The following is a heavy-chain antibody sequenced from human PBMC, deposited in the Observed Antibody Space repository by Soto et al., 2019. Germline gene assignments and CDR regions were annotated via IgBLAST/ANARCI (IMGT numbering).Heavy chain of an antibody. CDR2: VNPTTGNT. V-gene: IGHV1-8*01. J-gene: IGHJ4*02. CDR3: ARYFKPIDY. Sequence: QVQLVQSGAEVKQPGASVKVSCKASGYTFTDYDINWVRQATGQGLEWMGWVNPTTGNTGYAQKLQGRVTMTRDTSTSTSYMELRGLRSEDTATYFCARYFKPIDYWGQGPPVTVSA. CDR1: GYTFTDYD.